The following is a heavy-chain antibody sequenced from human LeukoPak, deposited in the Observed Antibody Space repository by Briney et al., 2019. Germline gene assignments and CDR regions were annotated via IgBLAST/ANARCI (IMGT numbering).Heavy chain of an antibody. CDR2: ISAYNGNT. CDR1: GYTFTSYG. D-gene: IGHD2-15*01. V-gene: IGHV1-18*01. Sequence: ASVKVSCKASGYTFTSYGISWVRQAPGQGLEWMGWISAYNGNTNYAQKFQGRVTMTTDTSTNTAYMELRSLRSDDTAVYYCARVRYSGDAFDIWGRGTMVTVSS. J-gene: IGHJ3*02. CDR3: ARVRYSGDAFDI.